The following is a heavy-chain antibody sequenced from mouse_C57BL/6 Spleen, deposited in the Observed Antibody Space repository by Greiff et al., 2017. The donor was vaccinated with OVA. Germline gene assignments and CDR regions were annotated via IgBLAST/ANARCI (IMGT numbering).Heavy chain of an antibody. CDR3: ARGGYDSPDAY. CDR1: GYTFTSYW. CDR2: IHPNSGST. V-gene: IGHV1-64*01. J-gene: IGHJ3*01. Sequence: QVHVKQPGAELVKPGASVKLSCKASGYTFTSYWMHWVKQRPGQGLEWIGMIHPNSGSTNYNEKFKSKATLTVDKSSSTAYMQLSSLTSEDSAVYYCARGGYDSPDAYWGQGTLVTVSA. D-gene: IGHD2-4*01.